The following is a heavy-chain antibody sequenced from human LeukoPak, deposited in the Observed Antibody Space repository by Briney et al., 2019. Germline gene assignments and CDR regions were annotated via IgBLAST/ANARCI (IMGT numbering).Heavy chain of an antibody. CDR2: IYYSGST. Sequence: SETLSLTCTVSGGSISSSSYYWGWIRQPPGKGLEWIGSIYYSGSTYYNPSFKSRVTISVDTSKNQFSLKLSSVTAADTAVYYCARQSGSRRPYDSSGYYYATKFDYWGQGTLVTVSS. D-gene: IGHD3-22*01. V-gene: IGHV4-39*01. CDR1: GGSISSSSYY. CDR3: ARQSGSRRPYDSSGYYYATKFDY. J-gene: IGHJ4*02.